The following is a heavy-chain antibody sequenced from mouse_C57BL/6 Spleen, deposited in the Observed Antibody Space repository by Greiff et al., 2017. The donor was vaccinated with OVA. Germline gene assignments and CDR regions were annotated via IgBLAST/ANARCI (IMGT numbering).Heavy chain of an antibody. CDR3: ARSYASSCGFAY. V-gene: IGHV3-5*01. D-gene: IGHD1-1*01. CDR2: IYYSGTI. J-gene: IGHJ3*01. Sequence: VQLQQSGPGLVKPSQTVFLTCTVTGISITTGNYRWSWIRQFPGNKLEWIGYIYYSGTITYNPALTSRTTITRDTPKNQFFLVMMSLTAEDTATYYCARSYASSCGFAYWGQGTLVTVSA. CDR1: GISITTGNYR.